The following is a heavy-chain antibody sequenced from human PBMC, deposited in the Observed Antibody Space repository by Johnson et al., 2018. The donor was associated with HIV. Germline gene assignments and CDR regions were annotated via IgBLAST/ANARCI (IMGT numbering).Heavy chain of an antibody. D-gene: IGHD6-25*01. CDR1: GFTFDDYT. V-gene: IGHV3-43*01. Sequence: VQLVESGGGLVQPGGSLRLSCAASGFTFDDYTMHWVRQAPGKGLEWVSLISWDGGSTYYADSVKGRFTISRDNSKNSLYLQMNSLRTEYTALYYCAKGGVAAAKGAFDIWGQGTMVTVSS. J-gene: IGHJ3*02. CDR3: AKGGVAAAKGAFDI. CDR2: ISWDGGST.